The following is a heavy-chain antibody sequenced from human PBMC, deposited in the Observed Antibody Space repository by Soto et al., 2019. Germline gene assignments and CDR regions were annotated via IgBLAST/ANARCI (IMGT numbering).Heavy chain of an antibody. CDR3: ARGSSWPPNWFDP. CDR2: AYFRSKWFN. CDR1: GDSVSSDSAT. Sequence: SQTLSLTCAISGDSVSSDSATWNWLRQSPSRGLEWLGRAYFRSKWFNNYAVSVESRITINPDTSKNQFSLQLNSVTPEDTAVYYCARGSSWPPNWFDPWGQGTLVTVSS. J-gene: IGHJ5*02. V-gene: IGHV6-1*01. D-gene: IGHD6-13*01.